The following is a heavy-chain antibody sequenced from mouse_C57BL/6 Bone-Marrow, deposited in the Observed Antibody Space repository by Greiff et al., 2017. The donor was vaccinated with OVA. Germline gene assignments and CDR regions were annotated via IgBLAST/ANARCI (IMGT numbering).Heavy chain of an antibody. V-gene: IGHV14-4*01. Sequence: EVQLVESGAELVRPGASVKLSCTASGFNIKDDYMHWVKQRPEQGLEWIGWIDPENGDTEYASKFQGKATITADTSSNTAYLQLSSLTSEDTAVYYCTRGGYDYDAWFAYWGQGTLVTVSA. CDR3: TRGGYDYDAWFAY. J-gene: IGHJ3*01. D-gene: IGHD2-4*01. CDR2: IDPENGDT. CDR1: GFNIKDDY.